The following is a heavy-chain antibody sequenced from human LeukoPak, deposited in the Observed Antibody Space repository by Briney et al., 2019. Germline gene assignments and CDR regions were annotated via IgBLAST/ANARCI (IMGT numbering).Heavy chain of an antibody. D-gene: IGHD5-18*01. J-gene: IGHJ5*02. CDR1: GYTFTGYY. CDR3: ARDTAMVTYWFDP. V-gene: IGHV1-2*02. Sequence: ASVKVSCKASGYTFTGYYMHWVRQAPGQGRVWMGWINPNSGGTNYAQKFQGRVTMTRDTSISTAYMELSRLKSDDTAVYYCARDTAMVTYWFDPSGQGTLVTVSS. CDR2: INPNSGGT.